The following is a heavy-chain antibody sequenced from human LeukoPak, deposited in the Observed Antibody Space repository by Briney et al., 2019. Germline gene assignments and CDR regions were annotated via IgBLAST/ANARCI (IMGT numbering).Heavy chain of an antibody. V-gene: IGHV3-23*01. D-gene: IGHD2-21*02. Sequence: GGSLRLSCAASGFTFSDYYMSWIRQAPGKGLEWVSAISGSGGSTYYADSVKGRFTISGDNSKNTLYLQMNSLRAEDTAVYYCAKRHCGGDCYSDYWGQGTLVTVSS. CDR2: ISGSGGST. CDR3: AKRHCGGDCYSDY. CDR1: GFTFSDYY. J-gene: IGHJ4*02.